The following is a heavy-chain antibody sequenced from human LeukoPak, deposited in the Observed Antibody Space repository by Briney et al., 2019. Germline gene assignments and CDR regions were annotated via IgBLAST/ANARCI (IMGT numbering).Heavy chain of an antibody. J-gene: IGHJ4*02. CDR2: INQDGTEK. Sequence: GGTLRLSCEASGFSFSIYAMSWVRQAPGKGLEWVANINQDGTEKYYVDSVKGRFTISRDNGKNSLYLQVNSLRVEDTAVYYCAKLAKYFYGSETFYFFEHWGQGTPVTASS. CDR3: AKLAKYFYGSETFYFFEH. D-gene: IGHD3-10*01. CDR1: GFSFSIYA. V-gene: IGHV3-7*01.